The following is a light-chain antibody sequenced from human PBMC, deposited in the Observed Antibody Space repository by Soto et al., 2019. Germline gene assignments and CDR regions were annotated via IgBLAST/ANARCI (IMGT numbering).Light chain of an antibody. J-gene: IGKJ2*01. CDR3: LQHNTYPYT. CDR2: AAS. CDR1: QGISNL. Sequence: DIQMTQSPSSLSASVGDRVTITCRASQGISNLLGWFQHKPGKAPKRLIYAASSLQGGVPSRFIGSGSGTEFTLTITGLQPEDFADYYCLQHNTYPYTFGQGTKLEIK. V-gene: IGKV1-17*01.